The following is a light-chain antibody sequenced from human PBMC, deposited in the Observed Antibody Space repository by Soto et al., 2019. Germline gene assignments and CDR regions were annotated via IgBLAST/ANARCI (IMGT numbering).Light chain of an antibody. V-gene: IGKV1-5*01. CDR3: QQYNSYSPLT. J-gene: IGKJ4*02. Sequence: QMTQSPSTLSASVGDRVPITCRASQSISSWLAWYQQKPGKAPKLLIYDASSLESGVPSRFSGSGSGTEFTLTISSLQPDDFATYYCQQYNSYSPLTFGGGTKVEIK. CDR1: QSISSW. CDR2: DAS.